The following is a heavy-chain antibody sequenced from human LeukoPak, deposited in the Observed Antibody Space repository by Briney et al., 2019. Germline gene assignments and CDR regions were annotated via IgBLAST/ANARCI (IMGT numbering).Heavy chain of an antibody. J-gene: IGHJ6*02. V-gene: IGHV3-33*01. CDR1: GFTFSSYG. Sequence: GGSLRLSCAASGFTFSSYGMHWVRQAPGKGLEWVADIWFDGKNEHFADSVKGRFTISRDNSKNTMYLQINSLRAEDTAVYYCARDRHCTNGVCHSPPGMDVWGQGTTVTVSS. D-gene: IGHD2-8*01. CDR2: IWFDGKNE. CDR3: ARDRHCTNGVCHSPPGMDV.